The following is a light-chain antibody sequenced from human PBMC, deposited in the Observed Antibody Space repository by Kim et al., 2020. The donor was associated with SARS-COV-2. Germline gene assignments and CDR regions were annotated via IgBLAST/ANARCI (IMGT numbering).Light chain of an antibody. CDR2: GNS. CDR3: QTYDSSLSVVL. J-gene: IGLJ2*01. CDR1: LSNIGAHYD. V-gene: IGLV1-40*01. Sequence: QRVNISCTGSLSNIGAHYDGHVYQQLPGTAPKLLISGNSNRPSGVPDRFSGSKSGTSASLAITGLQAEDEADYYCQTYDSSLSVVLFGGGTQLTVL.